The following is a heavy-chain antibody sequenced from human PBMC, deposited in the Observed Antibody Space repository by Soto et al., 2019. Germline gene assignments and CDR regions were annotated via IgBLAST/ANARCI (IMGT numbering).Heavy chain of an antibody. D-gene: IGHD1-20*01. CDR1: GFTFSSYG. Sequence: QVQLVESGGGVVQPGRSLRLSCAASGFTFSSYGMHWVRQAPGKGLEWVAVIWYDGSNKYYADSVKGRFTISRDNSKNTLYLQMNSLRAEDTAVYYCARETNNWNPTDACDIWGQGTMVTVSS. CDR2: IWYDGSNK. J-gene: IGHJ3*02. CDR3: ARETNNWNPTDACDI. V-gene: IGHV3-33*01.